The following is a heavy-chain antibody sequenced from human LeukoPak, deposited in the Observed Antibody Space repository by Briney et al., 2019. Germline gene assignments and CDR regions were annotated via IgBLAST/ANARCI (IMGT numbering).Heavy chain of an antibody. CDR2: IYHSGST. CDR1: GYSISSGYY. V-gene: IGHV4-38-2*02. CDR3: ASYYCSSTSCYIVY. Sequence: PSETLSLTCTVSGYSISSGYYWGWIRQPPGKGLEWIGSIYHSGSTYYNPSLKSRVTISVDTSKNQFSLKLSSVTAADTAVYYCASYYCSSTSCYIVYWGQGTLVTVSS. J-gene: IGHJ4*02. D-gene: IGHD2-2*02.